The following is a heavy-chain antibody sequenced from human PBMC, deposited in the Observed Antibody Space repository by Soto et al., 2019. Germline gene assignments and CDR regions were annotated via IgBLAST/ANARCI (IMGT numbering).Heavy chain of an antibody. CDR2: MNPNSGNT. CDR1: GYTFTSYG. D-gene: IGHD4-17*01. Sequence: ASVKVSCKASGYTFTSYGISWVRQATGQGLEWMGWMNPNSGNTGYAQKFQGRVTMTRNTSISTAYMELSSLRSEDTAVYYCARGDWDYGDYGYWGQGTLVTVSS. V-gene: IGHV1-8*02. CDR3: ARGDWDYGDYGY. J-gene: IGHJ4*02.